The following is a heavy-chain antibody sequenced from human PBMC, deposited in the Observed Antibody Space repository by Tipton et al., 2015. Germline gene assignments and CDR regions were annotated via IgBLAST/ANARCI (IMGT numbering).Heavy chain of an antibody. CDR3: ACQDYDSLTRDYQTVDY. Sequence: WVRQAPGKGLEWIGNIYYSGSTYHNPSLNSRVTISIDTSRNQFSLKLSSVTAADTAVYYCACQDYDSLTRDYQTVDYWGQGTLVTVSS. J-gene: IGHJ4*02. D-gene: IGHD3-9*01. V-gene: IGHV4-39*01. CDR2: IYYSGST.